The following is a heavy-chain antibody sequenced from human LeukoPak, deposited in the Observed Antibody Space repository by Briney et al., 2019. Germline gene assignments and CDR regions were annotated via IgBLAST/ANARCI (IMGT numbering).Heavy chain of an antibody. CDR2: VYYSGST. Sequence: SETLSLTCIVSGGSISSHYWSWIRQTPGKGLEYIGYVYYSGSTDYNPSLKSRVTISLDTSKNQFSLHLSSVTAADTAVYYCARRSGVLDSRDSRYYFDHWGQGTLVTVSS. CDR3: ARRSGVLDSRDSRYYFDH. CDR1: GGSISSHY. V-gene: IGHV4-59*11. J-gene: IGHJ4*02. D-gene: IGHD3-22*01.